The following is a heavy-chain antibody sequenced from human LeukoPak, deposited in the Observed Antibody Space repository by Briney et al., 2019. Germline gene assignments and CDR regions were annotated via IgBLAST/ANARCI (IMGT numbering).Heavy chain of an antibody. V-gene: IGHV3-30*03. D-gene: IGHD5-12*01. Sequence: GGSLRLSCAASGVAFSSYGMHWVRQAPGKGLEWVALISSDGNDKLYGDSVKGRFTISRDDSKSTLYLQMNSLRAEDTAVYYCTTKVIRGNSGDDYDDWGQGTLVTVSS. CDR2: ISSDGNDK. CDR1: GVAFSSYG. CDR3: TTKVIRGNSGDDYDD. J-gene: IGHJ4*02.